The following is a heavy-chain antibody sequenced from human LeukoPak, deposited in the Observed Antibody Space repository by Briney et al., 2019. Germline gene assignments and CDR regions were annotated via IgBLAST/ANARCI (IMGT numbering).Heavy chain of an antibody. CDR3: ARLVTAGHLYYGMDV. CDR2: IYPGDSDT. CDR1: GYSFSNYW. D-gene: IGHD6-13*01. V-gene: IGHV5-51*01. Sequence: GESLKISCKGSGYSFSNYWIGWVRQMRGKGLEWMGIIYPGDSDTRHSPSFQGQVTISADKSISTAYLQWSSLKASDTAMYYCARLVTAGHLYYGMDVWGQGTTVTVSS. J-gene: IGHJ6*02.